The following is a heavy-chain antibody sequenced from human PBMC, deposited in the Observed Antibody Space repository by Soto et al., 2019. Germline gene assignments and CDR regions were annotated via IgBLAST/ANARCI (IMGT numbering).Heavy chain of an antibody. CDR2: INAGNGNT. V-gene: IGHV1-3*01. D-gene: IGHD3-10*01. Sequence: GASVKASCKASGYTFTSYAMHWVRQAHEQRLEWMGWINAGNGNTKYSQKFQGRVTITRDTSASTAYMELSSLRSEDTAVYYCARGLSITMVRAFEDSSNNWFDPWGQGTLVTVSS. CDR1: GYTFTSYA. J-gene: IGHJ5*02. CDR3: ARGLSITMVRAFEDSSNNWFDP.